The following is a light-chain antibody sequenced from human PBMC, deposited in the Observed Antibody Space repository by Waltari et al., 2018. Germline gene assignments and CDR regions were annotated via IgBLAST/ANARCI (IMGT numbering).Light chain of an antibody. Sequence: IVLTQSPDPLSVSPGETATLSCRASQNINSNLAWYHQRPGQPPRLLIHAASTRAPGVPARFSGSRSGTEFTLTISNLQSEDFAVYYCQQYSLGPPITFGQGTRLEIK. V-gene: IGKV3-15*01. CDR3: QQYSLGPPIT. J-gene: IGKJ5*01. CDR2: AAS. CDR1: QNINSN.